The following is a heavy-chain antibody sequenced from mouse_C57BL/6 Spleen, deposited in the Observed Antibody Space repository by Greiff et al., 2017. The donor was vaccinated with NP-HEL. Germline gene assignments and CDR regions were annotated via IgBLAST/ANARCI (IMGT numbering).Heavy chain of an antibody. CDR3: ARGYGSSLGFAY. D-gene: IGHD1-1*01. Sequence: VQLQQPGAELVMPGASVKLSCKASGYTFTSYWMHWVKQRPGQGLEWIGEIDPSDSYTNYNQKFKGKSTLTVDKSSSTAYMQLSSLTSEDSAVYYCARGYGSSLGFAYWGQGTLVTVAA. CDR1: GYTFTSYW. V-gene: IGHV1-69*01. J-gene: IGHJ3*01. CDR2: IDPSDSYT.